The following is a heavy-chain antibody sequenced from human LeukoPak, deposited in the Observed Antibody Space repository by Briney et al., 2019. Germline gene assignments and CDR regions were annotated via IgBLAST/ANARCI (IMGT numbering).Heavy chain of an antibody. Sequence: ASVKVSCKASGYTFTSYGISWVRQAPGQGLEWMGWISAYNGNTNYAQKLQGRVTMTTDTSTSTAYMELRSLRSDDTAVYYCARDGDCSSTSCRRGFDPWGQGTLVTVPS. J-gene: IGHJ5*02. CDR3: ARDGDCSSTSCRRGFDP. D-gene: IGHD2-2*01. V-gene: IGHV1-18*01. CDR2: ISAYNGNT. CDR1: GYTFTSYG.